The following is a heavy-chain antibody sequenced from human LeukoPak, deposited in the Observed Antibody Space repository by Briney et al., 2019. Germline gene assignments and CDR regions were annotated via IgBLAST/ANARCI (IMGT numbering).Heavy chain of an antibody. Sequence: PSETLSLTCAVYGGSFSGYYRSWIRQPPGKGLEWIGEINHSGSTNYNPSLKSRVTISVDTSKNQFSLKLSSVTAADTAVYYCARAILLDYWGQGTLVTVSS. CDR2: INHSGST. J-gene: IGHJ4*02. D-gene: IGHD2-21*02. CDR1: GGSFSGYY. CDR3: ARAILLDY. V-gene: IGHV4-34*01.